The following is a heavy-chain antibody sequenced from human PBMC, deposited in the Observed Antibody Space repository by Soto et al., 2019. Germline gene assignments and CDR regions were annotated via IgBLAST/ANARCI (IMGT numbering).Heavy chain of an antibody. V-gene: IGHV1-18*01. CDR1: GYTFTSYG. J-gene: IGHJ3*02. CDR2: ISAYNGNT. D-gene: IGHD2-2*01. CDR3: ASHRCSSTSCYGGAFDI. Sequence: QVQLVQSGAEVKKPGASVKVSCKASGYTFTSYGISWVRQAPGQGLEWMGWISAYNGNTNYAQKLQGRVTMTTDTSTSTAYMELRSLRSDDTAVYYCASHRCSSTSCYGGAFDIWGQGTMVTVSS.